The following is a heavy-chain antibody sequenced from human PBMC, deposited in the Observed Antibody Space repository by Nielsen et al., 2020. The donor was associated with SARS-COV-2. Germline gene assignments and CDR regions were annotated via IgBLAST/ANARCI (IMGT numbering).Heavy chain of an antibody. CDR2: ISWNSGSI. V-gene: IGHV3-9*01. CDR3: ATGAAAGTGNYYYGMDV. D-gene: IGHD6-13*01. Sequence: SLKISCAASGFTFDDYAMHWVRQAPGKGLEWVSGISWNSGSIGYADSVKSRFTISRDNAKNSLYLQMNSLRAEDTALYYCATGAAAGTGNYYYGMDVWGQGTTVTVSS. J-gene: IGHJ6*02. CDR1: GFTFDDYA.